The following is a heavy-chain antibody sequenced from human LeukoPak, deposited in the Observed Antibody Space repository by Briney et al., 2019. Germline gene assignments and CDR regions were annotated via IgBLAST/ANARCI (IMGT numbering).Heavy chain of an antibody. CDR3: ARGSGYNNYFDY. Sequence: SETLSLTCSLSGGSISSGDSSWSWIRQPPGKGLEWIGYIYYSGSTYYNPSLKSRVTISVDTSKNQFSLKLSSVTAADTAVYYCARGSGYNNYFDYWGQGTLVTVSS. CDR2: IYYSGST. D-gene: IGHD3-3*01. V-gene: IGHV4-30-4*08. J-gene: IGHJ4*02. CDR1: GGSISSGDSS.